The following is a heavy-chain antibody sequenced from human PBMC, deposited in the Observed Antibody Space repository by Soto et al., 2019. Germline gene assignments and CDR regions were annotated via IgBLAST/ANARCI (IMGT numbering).Heavy chain of an antibody. Sequence: SETVCLTCTVSDSSISSSSYYWGWIRQHPGKGLEWIGCIYYSGSTYYNPSLKSRVTISVDTSKNQFSLKLSSVTAADTAVYYCSRRSSAQKVYCFDCWGQGTLVTVSS. D-gene: IGHD6-25*01. CDR3: SRRSSAQKVYCFDC. V-gene: IGHV4-39*01. CDR1: DSSISSSSYY. J-gene: IGHJ4*02. CDR2: IYYSGST.